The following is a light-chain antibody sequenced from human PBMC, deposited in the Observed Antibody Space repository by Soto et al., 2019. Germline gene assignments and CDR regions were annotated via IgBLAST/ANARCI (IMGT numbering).Light chain of an antibody. CDR2: EVS. J-gene: IGLJ2*01. CDR3: SSYTSSGSVV. CDR1: SSDVGGYNF. Sequence: QSALTQPASVSGSPGQSITISCTGTSSDVGGYNFVSWYQQHPGRVPKLMICEVSNRPSGVSNRFSGSKSGNTASLTISGLQAEDEADYYCSSYTSSGSVVFGGGTKVTGL. V-gene: IGLV2-14*01.